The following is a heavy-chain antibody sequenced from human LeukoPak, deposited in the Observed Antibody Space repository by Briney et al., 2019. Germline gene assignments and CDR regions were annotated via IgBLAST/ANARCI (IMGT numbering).Heavy chain of an antibody. CDR2: IIPIFGTA. CDR1: GGTFSSYA. Sequence: ASVKVSCKASGGTFSSYAISWVRQAPGQGLEWMGGIIPIFGTANYAQKFQGRVTITTDESTSTAYMELSSLRSEDTAVYYCALGCTNGVCYTNAFDIWGQGTMVTVSS. D-gene: IGHD2-8*01. CDR3: ALGCTNGVCYTNAFDI. J-gene: IGHJ3*02. V-gene: IGHV1-69*05.